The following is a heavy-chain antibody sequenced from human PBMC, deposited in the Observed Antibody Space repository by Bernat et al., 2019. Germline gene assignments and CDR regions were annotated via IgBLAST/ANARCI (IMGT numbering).Heavy chain of an antibody. CDR3: ARGSITIFGVVMPIDY. Sequence: QVQLQESGPGLVKPSQTLSLTCTVSGGSISSGGYYWSWIRQHPGKGLEWIGYIYYSGSTYYNPSLKSRVTISVDTSKNQFSLKLSSVTAADTAVYYCARGSITIFGVVMPIDYWGQGTLVTVSS. V-gene: IGHV4-31*03. J-gene: IGHJ4*02. D-gene: IGHD3-3*01. CDR2: IYYSGST. CDR1: GGSISSGGYY.